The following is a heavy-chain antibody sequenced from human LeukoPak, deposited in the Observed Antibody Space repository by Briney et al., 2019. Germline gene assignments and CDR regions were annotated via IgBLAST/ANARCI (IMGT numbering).Heavy chain of an antibody. V-gene: IGHV3-23*01. CDR2: ISGSGGST. CDR1: GFTFSSYA. Sequence: GGSLRLSCAASGFTFSSYAMSWVRQAPGKGLEWVSAISGSGGSTYYADSVKGRFTISRDNSKNTLYLQMNSLRAEDTAVYYCAKDRRTYYDFWSGYWTDNWFDPWGQGTLVTVSS. CDR3: AKDRRTYYDFWSGYWTDNWFDP. D-gene: IGHD3-3*01. J-gene: IGHJ5*02.